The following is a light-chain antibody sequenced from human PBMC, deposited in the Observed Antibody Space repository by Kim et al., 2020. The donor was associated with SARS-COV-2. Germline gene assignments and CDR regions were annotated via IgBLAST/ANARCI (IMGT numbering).Light chain of an antibody. J-gene: IGKJ1*01. CDR2: GAS. Sequence: TTINCKSSQSVLYRTKNRNNLAWYQQKPGQPPKLLIYGASIRESGVPDRFSGSGSGTDFTLTISSLQAEDVAIYYCQQYQSTPRKFGQGTKVDIK. CDR1: QSVLYRTKNRNN. V-gene: IGKV4-1*01. CDR3: QQYQSTPRK.